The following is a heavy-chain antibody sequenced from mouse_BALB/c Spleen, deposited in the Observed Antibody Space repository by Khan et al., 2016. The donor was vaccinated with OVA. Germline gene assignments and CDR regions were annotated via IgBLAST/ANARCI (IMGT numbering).Heavy chain of an antibody. CDR3: ARRGLRGDFDY. CDR2: INPSTGYT. J-gene: IGHJ2*01. CDR1: GYTFTNYW. Sequence: QVQLKQSGAELAKPGASVKMSCKASGYTFTNYWIHWVKQRPGQGLEWIGYINPSTGYTEYNENFKDKATLTADKSSSTAYMQLSSLTSEDSAVYYCARRGLRGDFDYWGQGTLLTVPS. V-gene: IGHV1-7*01. D-gene: IGHD3-1*01.